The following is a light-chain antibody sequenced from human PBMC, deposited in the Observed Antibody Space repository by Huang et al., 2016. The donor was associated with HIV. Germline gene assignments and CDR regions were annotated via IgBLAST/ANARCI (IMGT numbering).Light chain of an antibody. V-gene: IGKV3-11*01. CDR3: QQRKYWPPIT. CDR2: DAS. J-gene: IGKJ5*01. CDR1: QSVNSN. Sequence: ETVLTQSPATLSLSPGERATLSCRASQSVNSNLAWYKQKPGQTPRLLIYDASNRATGSPARFSSSGSGTDFTLTISSLEPEDCAVYYCQQRKYWPPITFGQGTRLEIK.